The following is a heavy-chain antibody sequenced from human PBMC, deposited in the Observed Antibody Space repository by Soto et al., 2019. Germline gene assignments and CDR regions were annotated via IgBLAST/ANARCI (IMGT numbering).Heavy chain of an antibody. CDR2: IKQDGSEK. Sequence: EVQLVESGGGLVQPGGSLRLSCAASGFTFSSYWMSWVRQAPGKGLEWVANIKQDGSEKYYVDSVKGRFTISRDNAKNSPYLQMDSLRAEDPGVYYFARLAPHLRYCTNGVWCYYYYYMDVWGKGTTVTVSS. J-gene: IGHJ6*03. V-gene: IGHV3-7*01. CDR3: ARLAPHLRYCTNGVWCYYYYYMDV. CDR1: GFTFSSYW. D-gene: IGHD2-8*01.